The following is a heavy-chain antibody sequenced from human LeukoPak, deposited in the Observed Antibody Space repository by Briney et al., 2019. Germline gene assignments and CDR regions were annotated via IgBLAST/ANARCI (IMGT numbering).Heavy chain of an antibody. J-gene: IGHJ5*02. CDR3: ARGSGSYLHCFDP. Sequence: SETLSLTCTVSGGSISSGDYYWSWIRQPPGKGLEWIGYIYYSGSTYYNPSLKSRVTISVDTSKNQLSLKLSSVTAADTAVYYCARGSGSYLHCFDPWGQGTLVTVCS. CDR1: GGSISSGDYY. D-gene: IGHD1-26*01. V-gene: IGHV4-30-4*01. CDR2: IYYSGST.